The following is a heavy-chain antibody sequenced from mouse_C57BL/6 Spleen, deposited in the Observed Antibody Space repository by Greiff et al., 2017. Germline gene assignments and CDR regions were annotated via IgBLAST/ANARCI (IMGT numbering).Heavy chain of an antibody. CDR2: INPSTGGT. J-gene: IGHJ4*01. Sequence: EVQLQQSGPELVKPGASVKISCKASGYSFTGYYMNWVKQSPEKSLEWIGEINPSTGGTTYNQKFKAKATLTVDKSSSTAYMQLKSLTSEDSAVYYCARSGYYGSSYDYAMDYWGQGTSVTVSS. D-gene: IGHD1-1*01. V-gene: IGHV1-42*01. CDR3: ARSGYYGSSYDYAMDY. CDR1: GYSFTGYY.